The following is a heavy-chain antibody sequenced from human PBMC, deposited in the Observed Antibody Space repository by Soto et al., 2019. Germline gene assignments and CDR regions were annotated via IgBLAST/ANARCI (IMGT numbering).Heavy chain of an antibody. CDR1: GYTFTSYA. D-gene: IGHD1-7*01. CDR3: ARVNNWNYVGWFDP. J-gene: IGHJ5*02. CDR2: INAGNGNT. V-gene: IGHV1-3*01. Sequence: ASVKVSCKASGYTFTSYAMHWVRQAPGQRLEWMGWINAGNGNTKYSQKFQGRVTITRDTSASTAYMELSSLRSEDTAVYYCARVNNWNYVGWFDPWGQGTLVTAPQ.